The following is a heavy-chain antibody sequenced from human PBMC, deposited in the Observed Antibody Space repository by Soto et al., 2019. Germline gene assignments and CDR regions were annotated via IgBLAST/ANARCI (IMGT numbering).Heavy chain of an antibody. CDR3: ARDTSIVASPATRGYSYGYKGKNDY. J-gene: IGHJ4*02. CDR2: ISAYNGNT. D-gene: IGHD5-18*01. V-gene: IGHV1-18*04. CDR1: GYTFTSYG. Sequence: GASVKVSCKASGYTFTSYGISWVRQAPGQGLEWMGWISAYNGNTNYAQKLQGRVTMTTDTSTSTAYMELRSLRSDDTAVYYCARDTSIVASPATRGYSYGYKGKNDYWGQGTLVTVSS.